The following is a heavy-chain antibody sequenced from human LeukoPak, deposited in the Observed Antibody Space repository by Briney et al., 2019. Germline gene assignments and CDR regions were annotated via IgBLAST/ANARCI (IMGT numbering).Heavy chain of an antibody. Sequence: PSETLSLTCTVSGGSISSYYGSWIRQPAGKGLEWIGRIYTSWSTNYNPSLKSRVTMSVDTSKNQFSLKLTSVTAAETAVYYCARSTWSTFDYWGQGTLVTVSS. V-gene: IGHV4-4*07. J-gene: IGHJ4*02. CDR1: GGSISSYY. CDR2: IYTSWST. CDR3: ARSTWSTFDY. D-gene: IGHD1-26*01.